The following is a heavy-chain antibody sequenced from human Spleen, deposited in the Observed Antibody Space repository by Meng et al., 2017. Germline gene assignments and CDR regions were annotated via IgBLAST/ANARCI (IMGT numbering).Heavy chain of an antibody. Sequence: GGSLRLSCGASGFTFSRYWMHWVRQAPGKGLVWVSRINTDGTTTTYADSVKGRFTISRDNANNTLFLQMNSLRGDDTAVYYCARDVAGRGGYWGQGTLVTVSS. D-gene: IGHD2-15*01. CDR1: GFTFSRYW. CDR3: ARDVAGRGGY. J-gene: IGHJ4*02. V-gene: IGHV3-74*01. CDR2: INTDGTTT.